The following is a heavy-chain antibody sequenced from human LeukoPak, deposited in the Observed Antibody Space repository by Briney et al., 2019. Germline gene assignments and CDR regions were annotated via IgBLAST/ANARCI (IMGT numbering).Heavy chain of an antibody. CDR1: GGSISSYY. Sequence: SETLSLTCTVSGGSISSYYWSWIRQPPGKGLEWIGYIYYSGSTNYNPSLKSRVTISVDTSKNQFSLKLGSVTAADTAVYYCARGSGGPKGDDAFDIWGQGTMVTVSS. D-gene: IGHD2-15*01. J-gene: IGHJ3*02. V-gene: IGHV4-59*01. CDR2: IYYSGST. CDR3: ARGSGGPKGDDAFDI.